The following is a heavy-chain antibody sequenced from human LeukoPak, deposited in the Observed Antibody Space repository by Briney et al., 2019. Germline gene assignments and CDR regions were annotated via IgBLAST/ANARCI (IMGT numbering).Heavy chain of an antibody. CDR3: ARDESGIDAFDI. CDR2: IYSGGST. Sequence: GGSLRLACAASGFRFSSYAMSWVRQAPGKGLEWVSVIYSGGSTYYADSVKGRFTISRDNSKNTLYLQMNSLRAEDTAVYYCARDESGIDAFDIWGQGTMVTVSS. V-gene: IGHV3-66*01. J-gene: IGHJ3*02. D-gene: IGHD3-3*01. CDR1: GFRFSSYA.